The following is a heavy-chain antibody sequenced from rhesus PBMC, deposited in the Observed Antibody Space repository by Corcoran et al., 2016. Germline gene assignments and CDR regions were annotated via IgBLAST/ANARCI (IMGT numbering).Heavy chain of an antibody. D-gene: IGHD3-34*01. Sequence: QVTLKESGPALVKPTQTLTPTFTFSGFSLSTSGMGVGWIRQPPGKALEWLASIYWDEDKYFSTSMESKLTISKATSKNQVVLTMTNIDPVDTATYYCARVAGGYWGQGVLVTVSS. CDR1: GFSLSTSGMG. J-gene: IGHJ4*01. CDR3: ARVAGGY. CDR2: IYWDEDK. V-gene: IGHV2S1*01.